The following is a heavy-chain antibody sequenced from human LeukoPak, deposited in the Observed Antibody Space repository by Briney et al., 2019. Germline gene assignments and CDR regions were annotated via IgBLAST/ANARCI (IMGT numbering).Heavy chain of an antibody. J-gene: IGHJ4*02. CDR2: ISYDGGIK. Sequence: GRSVTLSCSVAGFAFGDLSAQWVSQAPGKGREWVALISYDGGIKYYSDSVKGRLTIPRDNSKNTLYLQMNSLRSEGTAVYYCAIEAAVRGHAGSTSGLDYWGQGSLVIVSS. D-gene: IGHD6-25*01. CDR1: GFAFGDLS. CDR3: AIEAAVRGHAGSTSGLDY. V-gene: IGHV3-30*10.